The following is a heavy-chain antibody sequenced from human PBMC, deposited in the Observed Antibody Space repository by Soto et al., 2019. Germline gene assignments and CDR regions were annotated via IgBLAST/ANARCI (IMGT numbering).Heavy chain of an antibody. D-gene: IGHD2-15*01. CDR3: AHSKMVAFYYGMDV. Sequence: QITLKESGPTSVKPTQTLTLTCTFSGFSLSTSGVGVGWVRQPPGKALEWLGIINWDDDKRYNPSLKSRVTITKDTSERQVVRTMTNIDPVDTGTYYCAHSKMVAFYYGMDVWGQGTTVTVSS. CDR1: GFSLSTSGVG. CDR2: INWDDDK. V-gene: IGHV2-5*02. J-gene: IGHJ6*02.